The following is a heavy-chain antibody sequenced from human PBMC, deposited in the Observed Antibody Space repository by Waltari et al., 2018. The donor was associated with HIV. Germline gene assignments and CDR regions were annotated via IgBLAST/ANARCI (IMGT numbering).Heavy chain of an antibody. Sequence: QVQLVQSGAEVKKPGSSVKVSCKASGGTFSSYAISWMRQAPGQGLEWMGGIIPNFDTSNYAQKFQGRVTITADESTSTAYMELSSLRSDDTAVYYCARELKQLSPQDYDSPPRGFDIWGQGTMVTVSS. D-gene: IGHD3-22*01. CDR3: ARELKQLSPQDYDSPPRGFDI. J-gene: IGHJ3*02. CDR2: IIPNFDTS. V-gene: IGHV1-69*12. CDR1: GGTFSSYA.